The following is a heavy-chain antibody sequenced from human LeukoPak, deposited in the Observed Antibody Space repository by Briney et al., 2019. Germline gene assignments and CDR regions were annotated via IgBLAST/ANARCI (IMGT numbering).Heavy chain of an antibody. Sequence: SETLSLTCAVYGGSFSGYYWSWIRQPPGKGLEWIGEINHSGSTNYNPSLKSRVTISVDTSKNQFSLKLSSVTAADTAVYYCASTYGSGSYGSDYWRQGTLVTVSS. J-gene: IGHJ4*02. D-gene: IGHD3-10*01. CDR3: ASTYGSGSYGSDY. V-gene: IGHV4-34*01. CDR1: GGSFSGYY. CDR2: INHSGST.